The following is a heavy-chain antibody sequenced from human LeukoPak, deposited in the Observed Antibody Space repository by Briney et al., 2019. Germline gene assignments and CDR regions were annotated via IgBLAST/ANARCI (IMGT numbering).Heavy chain of an antibody. D-gene: IGHD3-10*01. J-gene: IGHJ6*03. CDR3: ATKGGTLLWFGEQYMDV. Sequence: SETLSLTCAVYGGSSSGYYWSWIRQPPGKGLEWIGEINHSGSTNYNPPLKSRVTISVDTSKNQFSLKLSSVTAADTAVYYCATKGGTLLWFGEQYMDVWGKGTTVTISS. CDR1: GGSSSGYY. V-gene: IGHV4-34*01. CDR2: INHSGST.